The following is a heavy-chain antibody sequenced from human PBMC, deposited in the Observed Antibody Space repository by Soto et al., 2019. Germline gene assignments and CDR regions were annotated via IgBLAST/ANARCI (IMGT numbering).Heavy chain of an antibody. CDR1: GFTFSSCW. CDR3: ARSAYGDYFYYYYMDV. Sequence: EVQLVESGGGLVQPGGSQRLSCAASGFTFSSCWMHWVRQAPGKGLVWVSRINSDGSTTNYADSVKGRFTISRDIAKNTLYLQMNSLRAEDTAVYYCARSAYGDYFYYYYMDVWGKGTTVTVSS. V-gene: IGHV3-74*01. J-gene: IGHJ6*03. D-gene: IGHD4-17*01. CDR2: INSDGSTT.